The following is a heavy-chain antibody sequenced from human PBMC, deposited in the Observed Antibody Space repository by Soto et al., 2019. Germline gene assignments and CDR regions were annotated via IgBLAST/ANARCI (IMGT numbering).Heavy chain of an antibody. CDR2: IYHSGST. CDR3: ARETAVGGNYDY. D-gene: IGHD2-15*01. J-gene: IGHJ4*02. Sequence: PSETLSLTCAVSGGSISSGGYSWSWIRQPPGKGLEWIGYIYHSGSTYYNPSLKSRVTISVDRSKNQFSLKLSSVTAADTAVYYCARETAVGGNYDYWGQGTLVTVSS. CDR1: GGSISSGGYS. V-gene: IGHV4-30-2*01.